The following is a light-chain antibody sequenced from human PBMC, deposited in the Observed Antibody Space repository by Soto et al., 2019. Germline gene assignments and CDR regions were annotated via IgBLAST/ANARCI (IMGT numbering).Light chain of an antibody. CDR1: QSVFYTSNSRHY. Sequence: DIVMTQSPDSLAVSLDERATINCKSSQSVFYTSNSRHYLTCYQQRPGQGPKLLISWASTREFGVPERFSVSESRADFTLALSGLQPGEVAVYYCQYYYGIPLTFGGETKVQIK. J-gene: IGKJ4*01. CDR3: QYYYGIPLT. V-gene: IGKV4-1*01. CDR2: WAS.